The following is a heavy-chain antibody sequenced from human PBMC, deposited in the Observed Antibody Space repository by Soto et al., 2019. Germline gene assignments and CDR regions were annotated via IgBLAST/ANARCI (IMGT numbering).Heavy chain of an antibody. CDR3: VRDRDLYRDMVHADL. J-gene: IGHJ4*01. Sequence: LSYEGTGSRRSRLRMSWVREAPRKGLEWLAYITIRTGNILYADSVRGRFTISADNAENSVFLQMNSLRDEDTAVYFCVRDRDLYRDMVHADLWGQGTLVTVSS. D-gene: IGHD1-26*01. V-gene: IGHV3-48*02. CDR1: GSRRSRLR. CDR2: ITIRTGNI.